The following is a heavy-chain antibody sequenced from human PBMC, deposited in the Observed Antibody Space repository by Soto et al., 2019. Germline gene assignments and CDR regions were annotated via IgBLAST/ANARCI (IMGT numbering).Heavy chain of an antibody. Sequence: QVHQVQSGGGVVQPGRSLRLSCAASGFSFNNFGMHWVRQAPGKGLEWVAVISYDGSNKYYADSVRGRFTISRDDSKDTLYLQMNSLRAEDTAVYYCAKDGTYCGGDCYPIFNFDSWGQGTLVTVSS. CDR1: GFSFNNFG. CDR3: AKDGTYCGGDCYPIFNFDS. J-gene: IGHJ4*02. D-gene: IGHD2-21*02. CDR2: ISYDGSNK. V-gene: IGHV3-30*18.